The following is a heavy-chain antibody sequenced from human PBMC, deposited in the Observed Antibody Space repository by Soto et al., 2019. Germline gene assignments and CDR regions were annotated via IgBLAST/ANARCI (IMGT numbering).Heavy chain of an antibody. CDR3: ARVGVVGESHYYYYGMDV. D-gene: IGHD3-10*01. Sequence: PSETLSLTCTVSGGSISSGDYYWSWIRQPPGKGLEWIGYSYYSGSTYYNPSLKSRVTISVDTSKNQFSLKLSSVTAADTAVYYCARVGVVGESHYYYYGMDVWGQGTPVTLSS. CDR1: GGSISSGDYY. CDR2: SYYSGST. V-gene: IGHV4-30-4*01. J-gene: IGHJ6*02.